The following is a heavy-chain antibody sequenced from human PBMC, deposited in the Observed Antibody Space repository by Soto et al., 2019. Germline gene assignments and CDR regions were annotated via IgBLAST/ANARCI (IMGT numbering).Heavy chain of an antibody. CDR1: GGSISSYY. CDR3: ATGLRRQLLNWFDP. CDR2: IYYIGST. D-gene: IGHD2-2*01. J-gene: IGHJ5*02. Sequence: NPXATLSLTCTVSGGSISSYYGSGIRQPPGKGLEWIGYIYYIGSTNYNPSLKSRVTISVDTSKNQLSLKLSSVTAADTAVYYCATGLRRQLLNWFDPWGQGALVTVSS. V-gene: IGHV4-59*01.